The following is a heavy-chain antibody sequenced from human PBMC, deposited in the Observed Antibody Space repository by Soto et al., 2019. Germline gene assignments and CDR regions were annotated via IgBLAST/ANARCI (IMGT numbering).Heavy chain of an antibody. CDR3: ARGRGDGDGHYLYYFDF. J-gene: IGHJ4*02. CDR2: ISSSGNT. Sequence: QVQLQESGPGLVKPSQTLSLTCSVSDDSITSGSFYWSWLRQSPGKGLEWIAYISSSGNTFYNPSLKSRLTISVDTSRNHFSLDVTSVTVADSAVYYCARGRGDGDGHYLYYFDFWGQGTLVTGSS. CDR1: DDSITSGSFY. D-gene: IGHD3-22*01. V-gene: IGHV4-31*03.